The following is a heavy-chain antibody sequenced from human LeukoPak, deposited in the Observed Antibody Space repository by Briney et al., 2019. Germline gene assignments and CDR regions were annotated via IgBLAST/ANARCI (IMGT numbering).Heavy chain of an antibody. V-gene: IGHV3-21*04. Sequence: GGSLRLSCAASGFTFSSYSMHWVRQAPGKGLEWVSSISSSSSYIYYADSVKGRFTISRDNAKNSLYLQMNSLRAEDTAVYYCARDRISRPRAFDIWGKGTMVTVSS. J-gene: IGHJ3*02. CDR1: GFTFSSYS. CDR2: ISSSSSYI. D-gene: IGHD2/OR15-2a*01. CDR3: ARDRISRPRAFDI.